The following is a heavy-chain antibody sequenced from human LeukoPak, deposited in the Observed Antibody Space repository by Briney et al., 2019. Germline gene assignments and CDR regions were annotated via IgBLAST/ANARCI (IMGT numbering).Heavy chain of an antibody. Sequence: ATVKLSCKGSGYTFSRSGVSWVRQAPGQGLEWMGWISVYNGQTNYAQKFQGRMTLATDTSTSTAYMELRSLRSDDTAVYFWARDQKFIVPGPGNNWFDPWGQGSLVTVSS. CDR3: ARDQKFIVPGPGNNWFDP. CDR1: GYTFSRSG. J-gene: IGHJ5*02. CDR2: ISVYNGQT. D-gene: IGHD1-1*01. V-gene: IGHV1-18*01.